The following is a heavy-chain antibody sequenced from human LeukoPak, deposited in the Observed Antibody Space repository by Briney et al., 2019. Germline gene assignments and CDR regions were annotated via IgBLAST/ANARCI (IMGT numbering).Heavy chain of an antibody. V-gene: IGHV3-30-3*01. J-gene: IGHJ4*02. Sequence: GGSLGLSCAASGFTFSSYAMHWVRQAPGKGLEWVAVISYDRSNKYYADSVKGRFTISRDNSKNTLYLQMNSLRAEDTAVYYCARDAEQWLDATAKFDYWGQGTLVTVSS. CDR1: GFTFSSYA. CDR3: ARDAEQWLDATAKFDY. CDR2: ISYDRSNK. D-gene: IGHD6-19*01.